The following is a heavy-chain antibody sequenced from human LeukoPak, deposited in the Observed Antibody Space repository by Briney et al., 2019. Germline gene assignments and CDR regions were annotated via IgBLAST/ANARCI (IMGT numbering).Heavy chain of an antibody. D-gene: IGHD2-15*01. V-gene: IGHV4-34*01. CDR1: GGSFSGYY. CDR2: INHSGST. Sequence: SETLSLTCAVYGGSFSGYYWCWIRQPPGKGLEWIGEINHSGSTNYNPSLKSRVTISVDTSKNQFSLKLSSVTAADTAVYYCARVHPEKGYCSGGSCYGPYDYWGQGTLVTVSS. CDR3: ARVHPEKGYCSGGSCYGPYDY. J-gene: IGHJ4*02.